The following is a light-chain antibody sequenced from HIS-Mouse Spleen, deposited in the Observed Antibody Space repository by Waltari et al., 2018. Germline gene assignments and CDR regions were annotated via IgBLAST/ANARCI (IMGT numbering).Light chain of an antibody. CDR3: AAWDDSLNGNYV. CDR1: SSNIGSNT. V-gene: IGLV1-44*01. Sequence: QSVLTQPPSASGTPGQRVTISCSGSSSNIGSNTVNWYQQLPGTAPKLLIYSNNQRPSVVPDRFSGSKSGTSAYLAISGLQSEDEADYYCAAWDDSLNGNYVFGTGTKVTVL. CDR2: SNN. J-gene: IGLJ1*01.